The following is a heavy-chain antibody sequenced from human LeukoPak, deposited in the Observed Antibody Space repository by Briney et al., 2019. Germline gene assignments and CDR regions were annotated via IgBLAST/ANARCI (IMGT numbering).Heavy chain of an antibody. CDR2: IYYSGST. D-gene: IGHD2-15*01. CDR1: GGSISSYY. Sequence: SETLSLTCTVSGGSISSYYWSWIRQPPGKGLEWIGYIYYSGSTNYNPSLKSRVTISVDTSKNQFSLKLSSVTAADTAVYYCARVHCSGGSCYLNWFDPWGQGTLVTVSS. CDR3: ARVHCSGGSCYLNWFDP. V-gene: IGHV4-59*01. J-gene: IGHJ5*02.